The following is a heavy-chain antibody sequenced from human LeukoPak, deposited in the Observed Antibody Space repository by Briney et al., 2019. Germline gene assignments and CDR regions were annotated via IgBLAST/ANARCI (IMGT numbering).Heavy chain of an antibody. V-gene: IGHV3-53*01. J-gene: IGHJ3*02. CDR1: TFTVYTYY. D-gene: IGHD3-16*01. CDR2: IYSDGST. CDR3: ARDKGGGGAFDI. Sequence: GGSLRLSCAASTFTVYTYYMSWVRQAPGKGLEWVSVIYSDGSTYYADSVKGRFTISRDNPKNTLYLQMNSLRAEDTAMYYCARDKGGGGAFDIWGQGTMVTVSS.